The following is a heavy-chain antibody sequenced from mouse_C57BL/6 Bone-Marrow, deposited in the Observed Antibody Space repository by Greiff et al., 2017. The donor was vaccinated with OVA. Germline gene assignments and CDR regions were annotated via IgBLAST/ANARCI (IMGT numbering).Heavy chain of an antibody. D-gene: IGHD1-1*02. CDR3: SSMVLWRFYAMDY. CDR1: GYTFTSYG. CDR2: IYPRSGNT. Sequence: QVQLKESGAELARPGASVKLSCKASGYTFTSYGISWVKQRTGQGLEWIGEIYPRSGNTYYNEKFKGKATLTVDKSSSTAYMQLRILTSEDSAVYFCSSMVLWRFYAMDYWGQGTSVTVSS. V-gene: IGHV1-81*01. J-gene: IGHJ4*01.